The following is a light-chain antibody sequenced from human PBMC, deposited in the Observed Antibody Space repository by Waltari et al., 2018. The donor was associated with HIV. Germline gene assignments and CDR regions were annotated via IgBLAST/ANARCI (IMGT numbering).Light chain of an antibody. CDR2: RNK. CDR1: SSNIGRTY. Sequence: QSVLTQPPSASGPPGQRVTISCSGSSSNIGRTYVYWYQQLPGTAPKLLIYRNKQRPSGVPDRFSGSKSGISGSLAISGLRSDDEADYYCAAWDDTRVVFGGGTKLTVL. CDR3: AAWDDTRVV. J-gene: IGLJ3*02. V-gene: IGLV1-47*01.